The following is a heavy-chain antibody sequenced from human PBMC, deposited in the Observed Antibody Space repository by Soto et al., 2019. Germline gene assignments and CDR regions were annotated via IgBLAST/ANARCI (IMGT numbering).Heavy chain of an antibody. D-gene: IGHD3-3*01. V-gene: IGHV4-4*02. J-gene: IGHJ3*02. Sequence: SETLYLTCTVSGGSISSSNWWSWVRQTPGKGLEWIAEIYHSGNSNYNPSLRSRVTISVVKSKNQFSLNLSPVTAADTAIYYCARLTTTHNDAFDILGQGPMVT. CDR3: ARLTTTHNDAFDI. CDR1: GGSISSSNW. CDR2: IYHSGNS.